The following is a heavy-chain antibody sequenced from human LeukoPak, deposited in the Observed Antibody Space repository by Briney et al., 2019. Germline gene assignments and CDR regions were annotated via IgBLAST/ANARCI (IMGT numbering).Heavy chain of an antibody. D-gene: IGHD2-2*02. Sequence: SETLSPTCTVSGGSISSSSYYWGWIRQPPGKGLEWIGSIYYSGSTYYNPSLKSRVTISVDTSKNQFSLKLSSVTAADTAVYYCARVLTPYCSSTSCYSQSWFDPWGQGTLVTVSS. CDR3: ARVLTPYCSSTSCYSQSWFDP. V-gene: IGHV4-39*07. CDR1: GGSISSSSYY. J-gene: IGHJ5*02. CDR2: IYYSGST.